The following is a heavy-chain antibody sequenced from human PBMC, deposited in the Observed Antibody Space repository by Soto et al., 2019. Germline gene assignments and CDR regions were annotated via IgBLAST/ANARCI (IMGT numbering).Heavy chain of an antibody. CDR2: ISGSGGST. J-gene: IGHJ4*02. D-gene: IGHD4-17*01. V-gene: IGHV3-23*01. CDR3: AKGRFGDYLYFDY. Sequence: PGGSLRLSCAASGFTFSSYAMSWVRQAPGKGLEWVSAISGSGGSTYYADSVSGRFTISRDNSKNTLYLQINSLRAEDTAVYYCAKGRFGDYLYFDYWGQGTLVTVSS. CDR1: GFTFSSYA.